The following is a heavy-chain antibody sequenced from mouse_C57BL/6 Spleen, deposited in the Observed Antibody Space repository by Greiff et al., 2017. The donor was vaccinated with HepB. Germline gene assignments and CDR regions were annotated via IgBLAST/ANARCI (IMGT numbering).Heavy chain of an antibody. CDR2: INPNNGGT. Sequence: EVKLMESGPELVKPGASVKIPCKASGYTFTDYNMDWVKQSHGKSLEWIGDINPNNGGTIYNQKFKGKATLTVDKSSSTAYMELRSLTSEDTAVYYCARSFHYYGSSYDYFDYWGQGTTLTVSS. D-gene: IGHD1-1*01. V-gene: IGHV1-18*01. J-gene: IGHJ2*01. CDR3: ARSFHYYGSSYDYFDY. CDR1: GYTFTDYN.